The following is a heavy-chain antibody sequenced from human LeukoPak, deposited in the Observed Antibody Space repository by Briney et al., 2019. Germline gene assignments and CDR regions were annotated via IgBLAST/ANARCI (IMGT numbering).Heavy chain of an antibody. J-gene: IGHJ5*02. V-gene: IGHV4-34*01. CDR3: ARGGPLKYYYGSGSSNNWFDP. CDR1: GGSFSGYY. CDR2: INHSGST. D-gene: IGHD3-10*01. Sequence: PSETLSLTCAVYGGSFSGYYWGWIRQPPGKGLEWVGEINHSGSTNYNPSLKSRVTISVDTSKNQFSLKLSSVTAADTAVYYCARGGPLKYYYGSGSSNNWFDPWGQGTLVTVSS.